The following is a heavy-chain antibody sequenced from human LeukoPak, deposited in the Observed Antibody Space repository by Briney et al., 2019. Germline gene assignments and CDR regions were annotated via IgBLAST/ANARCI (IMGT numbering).Heavy chain of an antibody. V-gene: IGHV3-21*01. CDR3: ARGDGAFDI. J-gene: IGHJ3*02. Sequence: GGSLRLSCAASGFTFSSYSMNWVRQAPGKGLEGVSSISSSSNYIYYADSVKGRFTISRDNAKNSLYLQMNSLRAEDTAVYYCARGDGAFDIWGQGTMVSVSS. CDR1: GFTFSSYS. CDR2: ISSSSNYI. D-gene: IGHD5-24*01.